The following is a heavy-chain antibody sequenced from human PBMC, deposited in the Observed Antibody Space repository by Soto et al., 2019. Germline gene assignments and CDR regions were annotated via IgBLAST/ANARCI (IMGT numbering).Heavy chain of an antibody. CDR2: ISYDGSNK. CDR3: AISLGPYSNYGYYYGMDV. J-gene: IGHJ6*02. Sequence: QVQLVESGGGVVQPGRSMRLSCAASGFTFSSYAMHWVRQAPGKGLEWVAVISYDGSNKYYADSVKGRCTISRDNSKNTLYLQMLCLRSKSRAVSYCAISLGPYSNYGYYYGMDVWGQGTTVTFSS. CDR1: GFTFSSYA. D-gene: IGHD4-4*01. V-gene: IGHV3-30-3*01.